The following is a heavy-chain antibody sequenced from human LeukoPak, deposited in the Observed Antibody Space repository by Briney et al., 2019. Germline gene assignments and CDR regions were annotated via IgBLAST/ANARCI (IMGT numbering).Heavy chain of an antibody. CDR1: GGSFSGYY. V-gene: IGHV4-34*01. Sequence: PSETLSLTCAVYGGSFSGYYWSWLRQPPGKGLEWIGEIKHSGSTNYNPSLKSRVTISVDTSNNQYSLQLSCVTADATAVYSCARARDTELVSFRSLDYWGQGTLVTVSS. J-gene: IGHJ4*02. D-gene: IGHD1-26*01. CDR3: ARARDTELVSFRSLDY. CDR2: IKHSGST.